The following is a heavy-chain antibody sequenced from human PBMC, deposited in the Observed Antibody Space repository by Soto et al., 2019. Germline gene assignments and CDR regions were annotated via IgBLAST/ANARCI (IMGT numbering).Heavy chain of an antibody. J-gene: IGHJ5*01. CDR2: INPDVGGT. Sequence: QVQLVQSGAEVKKPGASVKVSCKASGYTFTDYYIHWVRHTPGQGLEWMGRINPDVGGTKYAQKYQRRITRNTDTSIQTGFMEVNRLTSADTATFYCARDLEGYTHFDSWGQGTLIIVSS. CDR3: ARDLEGYTHFDS. V-gene: IGHV1-2*02. D-gene: IGHD5-18*01. CDR1: GYTFTDYY.